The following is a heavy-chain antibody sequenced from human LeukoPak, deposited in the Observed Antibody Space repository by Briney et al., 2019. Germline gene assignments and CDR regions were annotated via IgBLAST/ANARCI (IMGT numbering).Heavy chain of an antibody. CDR3: ARLWFSTDY. CDR1: GVSISSSNSY. J-gene: IGHJ4*02. Sequence: SETLSLTCTVSGVSISSSNSYWGWIRQPPGKGLEWIGSIYYSGNTYYNASLKSQVSISIDTSKNQFSLKLTSVTAADTAVYYCARLWFSTDYWGQGTLVTVSS. V-gene: IGHV4-39*01. CDR2: IYYSGNT. D-gene: IGHD2-2*01.